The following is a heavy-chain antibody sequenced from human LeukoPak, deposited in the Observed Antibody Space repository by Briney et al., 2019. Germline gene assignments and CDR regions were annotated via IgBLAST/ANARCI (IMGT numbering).Heavy chain of an antibody. Sequence: GGTLRLSCAASGITFRPYGMHWFRQSAGTRLARVAVMSSVGGHTYYAASEMGRFTISRDNSKNTLYLQMNSLRAEDTAVDYCANFDYWGQGTLVTVSS. V-gene: IGHV3-30*12. J-gene: IGHJ4*02. CDR2: MSSVGGHT. CDR3: ANFDY. CDR1: GITFRPYG.